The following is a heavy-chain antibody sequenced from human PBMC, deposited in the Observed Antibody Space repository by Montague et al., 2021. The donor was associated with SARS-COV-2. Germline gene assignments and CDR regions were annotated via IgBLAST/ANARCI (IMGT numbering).Heavy chain of an antibody. J-gene: IGHJ6*02. D-gene: IGHD6-13*01. CDR3: ARVGRQQLVRLSGMDV. CDR2: IYYSGST. V-gene: IGHV4-39*07. Sequence: SETLSLTCTVSGGSISSSSYYWGWIRQPPGKGLEWIGSIYYSGSTYYNPSLKSRVTISVDTSKNQFSLKLSSVTAADTAVYYCARVGRQQLVRLSGMDVWGQGITVTASS. CDR1: GGSISSSSYY.